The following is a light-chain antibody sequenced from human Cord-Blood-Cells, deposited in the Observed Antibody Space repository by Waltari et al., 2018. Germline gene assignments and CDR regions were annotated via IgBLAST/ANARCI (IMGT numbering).Light chain of an antibody. CDR3: QVWDSSSDHYV. J-gene: IGLJ1*01. V-gene: IGLV3-21*04. CDR2: YDS. Sequence: SYVLTQPPSVSVAPGKTARITCGGNNIGSKSVQWYQQKPGQAPVLVIYYDSDRPSGIPERLAGSNSGNTATLTISRVEAGDEADYYCQVWDSSSDHYVFGTGTKVTVL. CDR1: NIGSKS.